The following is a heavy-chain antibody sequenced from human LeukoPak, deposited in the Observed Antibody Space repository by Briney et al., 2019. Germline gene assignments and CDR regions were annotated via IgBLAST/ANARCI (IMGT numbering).Heavy chain of an antibody. CDR3: ARVVGNWFDP. CDR1: GFTVSSNY. V-gene: IGHV3-53*01. CDR2: IYSGGST. Sequence: GGSLRLSCAASGFTVSSNYMSWVRQAPGKGLEWVSLIYSGGSTFYADSVKGRFTISRDNSKNTLYLQMSSLRAEDTAVYYCARVVGNWFDPWGQGTLVTVSS. J-gene: IGHJ5*02. D-gene: IGHD1-26*01.